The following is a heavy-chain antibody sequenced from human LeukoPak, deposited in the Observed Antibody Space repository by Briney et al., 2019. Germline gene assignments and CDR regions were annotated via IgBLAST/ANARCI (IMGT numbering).Heavy chain of an antibody. Sequence: GGSLRLSCAASGFTFSSHEMNWVRQAPGKGLEWVSYISSSGSTIYYADSVKGRFTISRDNAKNSLYLQINSLRAEDTAVYYCASPSAAGISWGQGTLVTVSS. J-gene: IGHJ4*02. CDR3: ASPSAAGIS. CDR1: GFTFSSHE. D-gene: IGHD6-13*01. V-gene: IGHV3-48*03. CDR2: ISSSGSTI.